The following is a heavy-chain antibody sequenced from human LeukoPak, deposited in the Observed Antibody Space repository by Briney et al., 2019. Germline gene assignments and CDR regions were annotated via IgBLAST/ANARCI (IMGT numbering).Heavy chain of an antibody. CDR1: EFTVRSKY. D-gene: IGHD4-17*01. J-gene: IGHJ4*02. V-gene: IGHV3-53*01. CDR3: ASRGSGDYPYFDY. Sequence: GGSLRLSCAASEFTVRSKYMTWVCQAPGKGLEWVSLIYSGGNTYYADSVKGRFTISRDNSKNTLYLQMNSLKAEDTAVYYCASRGSGDYPYFDYWGQGTLVTVPS. CDR2: IYSGGNT.